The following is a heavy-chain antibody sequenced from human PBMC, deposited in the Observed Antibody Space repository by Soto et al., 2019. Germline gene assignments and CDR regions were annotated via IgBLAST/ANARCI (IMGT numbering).Heavy chain of an antibody. Sequence: EVQLVESGGGQVKPGGSLRLSCAASGFTFSSYSMNWVRQAPGKGLEWVSSISSSSSYIYYADSVKGRFTISRDNAKNSLYLQMNSLRAEDTAVYYCARGTVATIPYYYYMDVWGKGTTVTVSS. CDR2: ISSSSSYI. CDR1: GFTFSSYS. J-gene: IGHJ6*03. V-gene: IGHV3-21*01. CDR3: ARGTVATIPYYYYMDV. D-gene: IGHD5-12*01.